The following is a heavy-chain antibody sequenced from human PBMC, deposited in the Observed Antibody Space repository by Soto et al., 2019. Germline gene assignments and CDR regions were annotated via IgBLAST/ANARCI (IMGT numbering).Heavy chain of an antibody. Sequence: ASVKVSCKASGYTFTSYDINWGGQATGQGLAWMRWMNPNSGNTGYAQKFQGRVTMTRNTSISTAYMELSSLRSEDTAVYYCARFTFGGVDAFDIWGQGTMVTVSS. D-gene: IGHD3-16*01. J-gene: IGHJ3*02. CDR1: GYTFTSYD. V-gene: IGHV1-8*01. CDR3: ARFTFGGVDAFDI. CDR2: MNPNSGNT.